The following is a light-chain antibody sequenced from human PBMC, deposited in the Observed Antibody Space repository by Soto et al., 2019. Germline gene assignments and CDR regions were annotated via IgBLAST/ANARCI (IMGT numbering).Light chain of an antibody. CDR3: LLYYGGAWV. J-gene: IGLJ3*02. CDR1: TGAVTSGYY. CDR2: STS. V-gene: IGLV7-43*01. Sequence: QAVVTQEPSLTVSPGGTVTLTCASSTGAVTSGYYPSWFQQKPGQAPRALIYSTSIKHSWTPARFSGSLLGGKAALTLSGVQPEDEAEYYCLLYYGGAWVFGGGTKLTVL.